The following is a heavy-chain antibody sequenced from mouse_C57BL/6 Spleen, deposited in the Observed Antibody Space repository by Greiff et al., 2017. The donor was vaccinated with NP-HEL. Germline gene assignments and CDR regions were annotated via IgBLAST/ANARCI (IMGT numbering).Heavy chain of an antibody. CDR1: GFSLSTSGMG. D-gene: IGHD1-1*01. Sequence: ESGPGILQSSQTLSLTCSFSGFSLSTSGMGVSWIRQPSGKGLEWLAHIYWDDDKRNNPSLKSRLTISKDTSRNQVFLKITSVDTADTATYYCARRRYDYYGSSYDDWYFDVWGTGTTVTVSS. J-gene: IGHJ1*03. CDR2: IYWDDDK. V-gene: IGHV8-12*01. CDR3: ARRRYDYYGSSYDDWYFDV.